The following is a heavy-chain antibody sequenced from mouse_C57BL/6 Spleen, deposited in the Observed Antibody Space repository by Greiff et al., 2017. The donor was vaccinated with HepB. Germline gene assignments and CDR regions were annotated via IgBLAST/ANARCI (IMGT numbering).Heavy chain of an antibody. CDR2: INPNNGGT. D-gene: IGHD2-13*01. CDR1: GYTFTDYN. V-gene: IGHV1-22*01. Sequence: EVQLQESGPELVKPGASVKMSCKASGYTFTDYNMHWVKQSHGKSLEWIGYINPNNGGTSYNQKFKGKATLTVNKSSSTAYMELRSLTSEDSAVYYCARSGDYWYFDVWGTGTTVTVSS. CDR3: ARSGDYWYFDV. J-gene: IGHJ1*03.